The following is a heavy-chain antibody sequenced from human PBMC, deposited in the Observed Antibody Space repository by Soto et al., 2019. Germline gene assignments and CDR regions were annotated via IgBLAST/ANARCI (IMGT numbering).Heavy chain of an antibody. CDR1: GYTFTSYY. D-gene: IGHD1-26*01. CDR3: ARGIVGATRAEYFQH. Sequence: ASVKVSCKASGYTFTSYYMHWVRQAPGQGLEWMGIINPSGGSTSYAQKFQGRVTITADKSTSTAYMELSSLRSEDTAVYYCARGIVGATRAEYFQHWGQGTLVTVPQ. V-gene: IGHV1-46*01. J-gene: IGHJ1*01. CDR2: INPSGGST.